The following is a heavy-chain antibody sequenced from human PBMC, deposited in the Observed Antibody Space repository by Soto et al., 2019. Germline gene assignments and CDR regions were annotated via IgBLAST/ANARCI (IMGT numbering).Heavy chain of an antibody. CDR1: GFTFSSYA. CDR3: ANNMGYFDWLRSFDI. Sequence: EVQLLESGGGLVQPGGSLRLSCAASGFTFSSYAMSWVRQAPGKGLEWVSAISGSGGSTYYADSVKGRFTISRDNSKNTLYLQMNSLRAADTAIYYSANNMGYFDWLRSFDIWGQGTMVTVSS. V-gene: IGHV3-23*01. CDR2: ISGSGGST. D-gene: IGHD3-9*01. J-gene: IGHJ3*02.